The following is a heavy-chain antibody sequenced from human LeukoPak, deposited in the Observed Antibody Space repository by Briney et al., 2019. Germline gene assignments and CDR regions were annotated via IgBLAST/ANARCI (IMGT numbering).Heavy chain of an antibody. D-gene: IGHD4-23*01. CDR1: GGSISSHY. Sequence: PSETLSLTCTVSGGSISSHYWSWIRQPPGKGLEWIGYIYYSGSTNYNPSLKSRVTISVDTSKNQFSLKLSSVTAADTAVYYCARNTVVRGAFDIWGQGTMVTVSS. CDR3: ARNTVVRGAFDI. CDR2: IYYSGST. J-gene: IGHJ3*02. V-gene: IGHV4-59*11.